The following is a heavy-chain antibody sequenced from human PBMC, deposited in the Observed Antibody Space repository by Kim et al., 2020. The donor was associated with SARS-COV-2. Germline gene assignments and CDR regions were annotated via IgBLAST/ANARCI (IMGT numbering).Heavy chain of an antibody. D-gene: IGHD6-19*01. J-gene: IGHJ4*02. CDR2: ISTSSSFM. CDR1: GFTFSTYS. Sequence: GGSLRLSCAASGFTFSTYSMNWVRQGPGKGLEWVSSISTSSSFMKYADSGKGRFTISRDSATNSLYLQMSSLRAEDTAVYYCARSFSSGCSFDYWGQGTLVTVSS. CDR3: ARSFSSGCSFDY. V-gene: IGHV3-21*01.